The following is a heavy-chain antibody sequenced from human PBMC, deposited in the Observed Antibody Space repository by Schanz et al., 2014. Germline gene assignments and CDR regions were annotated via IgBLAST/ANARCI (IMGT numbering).Heavy chain of an antibody. Sequence: QVQLQESGPGLVKPSGTLSLTCAVSGGSISSSDWWSWVRQPPGKGLEWIGEIYHSGSTNYNPSLKSRVTIAVDKPKKQFALKVTSRAAADTAVYYCARGHRPHGITVAARGFDPWGQGTLVTVSS. V-gene: IGHV4-4*02. CDR1: GGSISSSDW. J-gene: IGHJ5*02. CDR3: ARGHRPHGITVAARGFDP. CDR2: IYHSGST. D-gene: IGHD6-19*01.